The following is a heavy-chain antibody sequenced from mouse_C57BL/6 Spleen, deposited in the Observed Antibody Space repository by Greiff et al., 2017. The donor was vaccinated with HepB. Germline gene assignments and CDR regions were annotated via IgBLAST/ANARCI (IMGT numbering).Heavy chain of an antibody. CDR3: AMGGNYGYFDV. J-gene: IGHJ1*03. V-gene: IGHV1-52*01. D-gene: IGHD2-1*01. Sequence: VQLQQPGAELVRPGSSVKLSCKASGYTFTSYWMHWVKQRPIQGLEWIGNIDPSDSETHYNQKFKDKATLTVDKSSSTAYMQLSSLTSEDSAVYYCAMGGNYGYFDVWGTGTTVTVSS. CDR2: IDPSDSET. CDR1: GYTFTSYW.